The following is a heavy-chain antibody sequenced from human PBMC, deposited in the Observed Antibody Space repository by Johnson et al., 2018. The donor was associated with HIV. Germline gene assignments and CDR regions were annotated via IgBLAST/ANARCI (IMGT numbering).Heavy chain of an antibody. CDR1: GFTFDDYA. V-gene: IGHV3-74*01. CDR2: IDSVGRGT. J-gene: IGHJ3*01. D-gene: IGHD3-9*01. CDR3: ARDRRFYDVLTSSACPTFDL. Sequence: VQLVESGGGLVQPGRSLRLSCAASGFTFDDYAMHWVRQAPGKGLAWVSRIDSVGRGTSYADSVKGRFTISRDNAKNTLSLQMNNLRAEDTAVYYCARDRRFYDVLTSSACPTFDLWGQGTMVTVAS.